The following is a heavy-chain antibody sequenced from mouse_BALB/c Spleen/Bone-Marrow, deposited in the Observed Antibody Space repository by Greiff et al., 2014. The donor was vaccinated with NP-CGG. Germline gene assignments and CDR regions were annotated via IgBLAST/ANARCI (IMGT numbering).Heavy chain of an antibody. Sequence: QVQLKESGAELVKPGASVKLSCKASGYTFTSYWMHWVKQRPGQGLEWIGEINPSNGRTNYNEKFKSKATLTVDISSSTAYMQLSSLTSEDSAVYYCARYLHYYGSSYGYFDVWGAGTTVTVCS. D-gene: IGHD1-1*01. V-gene: IGHV1S81*02. J-gene: IGHJ1*01. CDR2: INPSNGRT. CDR1: GYTFTSYW. CDR3: ARYLHYYGSSYGYFDV.